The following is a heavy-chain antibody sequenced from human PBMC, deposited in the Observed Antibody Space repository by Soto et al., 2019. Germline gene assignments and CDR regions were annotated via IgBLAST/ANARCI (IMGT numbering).Heavy chain of an antibody. CDR3: ARVLAVPGTDY. CDR1: GVNFSSYG. Sequence: GVPLRLRYAVSGVNFSSYGMHWVRQTPGKGLEWVAVIWYDGSNKYYADSVKGRFTISRDDSKNTLYLQMNSLRAEDTAVYYCARVLAVPGTDYWGQGTLVTVSS. J-gene: IGHJ4*02. D-gene: IGHD6-19*01. V-gene: IGHV3-33*01. CDR2: IWYDGSNK.